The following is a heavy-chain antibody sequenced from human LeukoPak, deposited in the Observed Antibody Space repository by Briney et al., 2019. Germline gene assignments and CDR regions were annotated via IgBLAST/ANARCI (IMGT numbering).Heavy chain of an antibody. Sequence: GGSLRLSCAASGYTFSAYEMNWVRQAPGKGLEWVSYIGSSGSTVYYADSVKGRFTISRDNAKNSLYMQMESLRDEDTAIYYCARDTLEYSNSPDALDIWGQGTMVTVSS. CDR1: GYTFSAYE. J-gene: IGHJ3*02. CDR3: ARDTLEYSNSPDALDI. CDR2: IGSSGSTV. V-gene: IGHV3-48*03. D-gene: IGHD4-23*01.